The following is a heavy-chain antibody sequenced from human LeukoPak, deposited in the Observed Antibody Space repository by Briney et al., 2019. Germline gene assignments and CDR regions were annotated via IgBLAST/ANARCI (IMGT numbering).Heavy chain of an antibody. J-gene: IGHJ5*02. CDR3: ARDQEYYDSSGYYSGWFDP. D-gene: IGHD3-22*01. V-gene: IGHV4-59*01. CDR2: IYYSGST. CDR1: GGSISSYY. Sequence: SETLSLTCTVSGGSISSYYWSWIRQPPGKGLEWIGYIYYSGSTNYNPSLKSRVTISVDTSKNQFSLKLSSVTAADTAVYYCARDQEYYDSSGYYSGWFDPWGQGTPVTVSS.